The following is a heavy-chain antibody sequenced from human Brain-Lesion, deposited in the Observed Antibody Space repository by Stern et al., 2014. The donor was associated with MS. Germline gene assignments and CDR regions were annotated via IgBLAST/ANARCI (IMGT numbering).Heavy chain of an antibody. CDR2: IYTSGKT. D-gene: IGHD4-17*01. V-gene: IGHV3-66*02. Sequence: VQLVESGGGLVQPGGSLRLSCAASGFTVSHYYMSWVRQAPGKGLEWVSIIYTSGKTYYADSVRGRFVISRDKSKSTLYLQMDSLRPEDTAVYYCARDRVTTVTTYYFDSWGQGTRVTVSS. CDR1: GFTVSHYY. CDR3: ARDRVTTVTTYYFDS. J-gene: IGHJ4*02.